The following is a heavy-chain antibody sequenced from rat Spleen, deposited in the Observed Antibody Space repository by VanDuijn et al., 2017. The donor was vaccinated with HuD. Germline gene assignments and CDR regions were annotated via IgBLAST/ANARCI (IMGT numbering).Heavy chain of an antibody. CDR1: GFTFSNYY. V-gene: IGHV5-25*01. D-gene: IGHD4-3*01. CDR2: ITNSGGST. CDR3: ARHNSGYGYMDA. Sequence: EVQLVESDGGLVQPGRSLKLSCAASGFTFSNYYMAWVRQAPTKGLEWVASITNSGGSTYYPDSVRGRFAISRDDAKSTLYLQMNSLRSEDTATYYCARHNSGYGYMDAWGQGASVAVSS. J-gene: IGHJ4*01.